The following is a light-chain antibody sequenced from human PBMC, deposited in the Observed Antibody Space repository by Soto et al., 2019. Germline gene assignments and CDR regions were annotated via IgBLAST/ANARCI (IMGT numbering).Light chain of an antibody. CDR1: QGVSSY. Sequence: EIVLTQSPATLSLSPGERATLSCRASQGVSSYLAWYQQKPGQAPRLLIYDASNRATGIPARFSGSGPGTDFTLTISSLEPEDFAIYYCQPYNNWPLTFGGGTKVDIK. V-gene: IGKV3D-11*01. CDR3: QPYNNWPLT. CDR2: DAS. J-gene: IGKJ4*01.